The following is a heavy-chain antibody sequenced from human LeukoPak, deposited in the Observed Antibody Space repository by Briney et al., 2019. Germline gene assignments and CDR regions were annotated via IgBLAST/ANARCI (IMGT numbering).Heavy chain of an antibody. V-gene: IGHV3-66*01. CDR1: GFTVSSNY. D-gene: IGHD6-19*01. CDR3: ARDLDSSGSGWYGY. Sequence: GGSLGLSCAASGFTVSSNYMSWVRQAPGKGLEWVSVIYSGGSTYYADSVKGRFTISRDNSKNTLYLQMNSLRAEDTAVYYCARDLDSSGSGWYGYWGQGTLVTVSS. J-gene: IGHJ4*02. CDR2: IYSGGST.